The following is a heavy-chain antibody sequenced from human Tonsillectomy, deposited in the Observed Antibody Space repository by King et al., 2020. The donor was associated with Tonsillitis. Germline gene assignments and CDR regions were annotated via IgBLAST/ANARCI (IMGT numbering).Heavy chain of an antibody. J-gene: IGHJ4*02. CDR2: ISYSGST. Sequence: QLQESGPGLVKPSETLSLTCTVSGGSISGYYWSWIRQPPGKGLEWIGYISYSGSTKYNPSLKSRVTISLDTFKNQFSLKMTSVTAADTAVYYCARFESGWFPSSYFDYWGQGTLVTVSS. CDR3: ARFESGWFPSSYFDY. CDR1: GGSISGYY. V-gene: IGHV4-59*12. D-gene: IGHD6-19*01.